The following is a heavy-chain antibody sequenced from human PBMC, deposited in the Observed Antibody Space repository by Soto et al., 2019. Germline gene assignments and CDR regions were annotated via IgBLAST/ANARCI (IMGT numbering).Heavy chain of an antibody. CDR1: GGSFSGYY. Sequence: SETLSLTCAVYGGSFSGYYWSWIRQPPGKGLEWIGEINDSGSTNYNPSLKSRATISVDTSKNQFSLKLTSETAADTAVYYCAIGNTAMVLRFDPWGQGTLVTVSS. V-gene: IGHV4-34*01. CDR3: AIGNTAMVLRFDP. CDR2: INDSGST. D-gene: IGHD5-18*01. J-gene: IGHJ5*02.